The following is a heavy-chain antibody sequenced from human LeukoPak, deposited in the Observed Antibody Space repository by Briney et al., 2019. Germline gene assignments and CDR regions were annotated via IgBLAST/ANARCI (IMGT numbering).Heavy chain of an antibody. CDR3: ARGGCSSHNCYERLRGLDV. V-gene: IGHV3-13*05. Sequence: GGSLRLSCAASGFTFSGYDMHWGRQAPGKGMDLDSSIHTANDPYHPVSVQRLFTTFRENAKNSLFLQMKSLRLRDTAVYYCARGGCSSHNCYERLRGLDVWGQGTTVTVSS. CDR1: GFTFSGYD. J-gene: IGHJ6*02. CDR2: IHTANDP. D-gene: IGHD2-2*01.